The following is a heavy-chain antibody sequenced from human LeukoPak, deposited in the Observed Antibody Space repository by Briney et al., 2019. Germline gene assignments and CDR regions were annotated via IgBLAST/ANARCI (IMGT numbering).Heavy chain of an antibody. J-gene: IGHJ4*02. CDR2: ISAYNGDT. CDR1: GDTSNTYV. V-gene: IGHV1-18*01. D-gene: IGHD2-21*01. CDR3: ARHICGCAVHFMMPFHLSPYCTDY. Sequence: ASVKVSCKACGDTSNTYVISWVRQAPGQGLEWVGWISAYNGDTNHARNVQGRVTMTTDTSTSTAYMELRSLRSDDTAVYYCARHICGCAVHFMMPFHLSPYCTDYTGQGTLVTVSS.